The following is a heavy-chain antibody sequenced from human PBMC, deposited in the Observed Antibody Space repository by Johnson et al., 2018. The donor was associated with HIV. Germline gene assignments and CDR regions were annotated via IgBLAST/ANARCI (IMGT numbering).Heavy chain of an antibody. CDR1: GFTFDDYA. CDR2: ISWNSGSI. V-gene: IGHV3-9*01. Sequence: VQLVESGGSMVQPGRSLRLSCAASGFTFDDYAMHWVRQAPGKGLEWVSGISWNSGSIGYADSVKGRFTISRDNAKNSLDLQMNSLRAEDTALYYCAKSHSSGWTYDAFDIWGQGTMVTVSS. D-gene: IGHD6-19*01. CDR3: AKSHSSGWTYDAFDI. J-gene: IGHJ3*02.